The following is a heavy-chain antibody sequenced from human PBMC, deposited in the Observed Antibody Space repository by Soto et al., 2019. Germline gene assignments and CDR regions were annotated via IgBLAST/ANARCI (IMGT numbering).Heavy chain of an antibody. CDR1: GGSVSSGSYY. Sequence: PSETLSLTCTVSGGSVSSGSYYWSWIRQPPGKGLEWIGYIYYSGCTNYNPSLKSRVTISVDTSKNQFSLKLSSVTAADTAVYYCARATGGYYYPSFDYWGQGTLVTVSA. CDR2: IYYSGCT. V-gene: IGHV4-61*01. J-gene: IGHJ4*02. CDR3: ARATGGYYYPSFDY. D-gene: IGHD3-22*01.